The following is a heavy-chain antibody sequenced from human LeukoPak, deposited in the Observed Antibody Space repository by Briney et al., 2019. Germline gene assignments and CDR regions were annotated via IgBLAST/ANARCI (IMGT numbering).Heavy chain of an antibody. Sequence: ASVKVSCKASGYTFTNYGISWVRQAPGHGLEWMGWISAHNGNTNYAQKVQGRVTMTTDTSTSTAYMELRSLRSDDTAVYYCARAGYCSGGSCYSGAFDYWGQGTLVTVSS. J-gene: IGHJ4*02. CDR3: ARAGYCSGGSCYSGAFDY. D-gene: IGHD2-15*01. V-gene: IGHV1-18*01. CDR2: ISAHNGNT. CDR1: GYTFTNYG.